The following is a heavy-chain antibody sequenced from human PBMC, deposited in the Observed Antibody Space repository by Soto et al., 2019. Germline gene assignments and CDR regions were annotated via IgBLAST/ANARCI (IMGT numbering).Heavy chain of an antibody. D-gene: IGHD3-22*01. Sequence: QVQLRESGPGLVNPSQTLSLTCTVSGGSISSSDYYWSWIRQSPGMGLEGIGSEHPSGTTDHNPFLRYRVTISINTSEHQFSLRLSSVTEADTAVYYCARGVNYERHVVDAFDVWGQGTMIAVSS. V-gene: IGHV4-30-4*01. CDR3: ARGVNYERHVVDAFDV. J-gene: IGHJ3*01. CDR2: EHPSGTT. CDR1: GGSISSSDYY.